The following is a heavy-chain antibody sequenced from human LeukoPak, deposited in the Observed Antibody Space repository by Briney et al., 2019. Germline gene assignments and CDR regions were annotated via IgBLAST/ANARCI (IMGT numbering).Heavy chain of an antibody. V-gene: IGHV3-30*02. Sequence: GGSLRLSCAASGFTFSSYGMHWVRQAPGKGLEWVAFIRYDGSNKYYADSVKGRFTISRDNSKNTLYLQMNSLRAEDTAVYYCAKDSPMETRWSYQEIDYWGQGTLVTVSS. CDR1: GFTFSSYG. D-gene: IGHD3-10*01. CDR3: AKDSPMETRWSYQEIDY. J-gene: IGHJ4*02. CDR2: IRYDGSNK.